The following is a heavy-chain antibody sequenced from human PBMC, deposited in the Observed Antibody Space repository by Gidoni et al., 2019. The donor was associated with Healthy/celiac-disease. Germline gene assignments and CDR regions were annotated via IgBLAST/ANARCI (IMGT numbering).Heavy chain of an antibody. CDR2: IYYSGST. CDR3: ARQDVLRYFDWSYYFDY. V-gene: IGHV4-39*01. D-gene: IGHD3-9*01. CDR1: GGSISSSSYY. Sequence: QLQLQESGPGLVKPSETLSLTCTVSGGSISSSSYYWGWIRQPPGKGLEWIGSIYYSGSTYYNPSLKSRVTISVDTSKNQFSLKLSSVTAADTAVYYCARQDVLRYFDWSYYFDYWGQGTLVTVSS. J-gene: IGHJ4*02.